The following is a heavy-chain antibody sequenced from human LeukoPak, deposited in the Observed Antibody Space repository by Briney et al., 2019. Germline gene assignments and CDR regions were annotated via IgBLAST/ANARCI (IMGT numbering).Heavy chain of an antibody. CDR2: INQVGSAQ. D-gene: IGHD1-1*01. CDR3: ARDVQGGAFDY. V-gene: IGHV3-7*01. J-gene: IGHJ4*02. CDR1: GFTFSSYW. Sequence: GGSLRLSCAVSGFTFSSYWMNWVRQAPGKGLEWVANINQVGSAQNYVDSVKGRFTFSRDNTMNSLSLQMNNLRAEDTAIYYCARDVQGGAFDYWGQGTLVTVSS.